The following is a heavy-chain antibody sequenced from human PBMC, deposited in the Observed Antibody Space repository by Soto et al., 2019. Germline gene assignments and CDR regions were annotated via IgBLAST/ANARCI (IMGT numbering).Heavy chain of an antibody. V-gene: IGHV1-69*13. D-gene: IGHD3-16*01. Sequence: SVTVSCKASGGTFSSYAISWVRQAPGQGLEWMGGIIPIFGTANYAQKFQGRVTITADESTSTAYMELSSLRSEDTAVYYCASTSMIYYYYGMDVWGQGTTVTVSS. J-gene: IGHJ6*02. CDR2: IIPIFGTA. CDR1: GGTFSSYA. CDR3: ASTSMIYYYYGMDV.